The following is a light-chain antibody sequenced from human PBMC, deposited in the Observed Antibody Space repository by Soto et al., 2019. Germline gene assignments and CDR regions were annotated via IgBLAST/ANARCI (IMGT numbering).Light chain of an antibody. CDR3: CSYAGSYALV. CDR1: SSDVGRYNY. CDR2: DVN. V-gene: IGLV2-11*01. J-gene: IGLJ2*01. Sequence: QSALTQPHSVSGSPGQSVTISCTGTSSDVGRYNYVSWYQQHPGKAPKVMIYDVNKRPSGVPDRFSGSKSGNTASLTISGLQAEDEADYYCCSYAGSYALVFGGGTKLTVL.